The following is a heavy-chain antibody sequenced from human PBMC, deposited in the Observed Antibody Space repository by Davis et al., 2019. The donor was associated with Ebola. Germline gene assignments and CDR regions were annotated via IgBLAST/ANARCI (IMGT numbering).Heavy chain of an antibody. Sequence: GESLKISCEASGFSFSTYSMHWVRQAPGKGLEWVANINQDGSEENYVDSVRGRFTISRDNTQNTLYLQMNSLRVDDTAVYYCARDQQLFFWGQGTLVTVSS. D-gene: IGHD1-1*01. CDR1: GFSFSTYS. V-gene: IGHV3-7*03. CDR2: INQDGSEE. CDR3: ARDQQLFF. J-gene: IGHJ1*01.